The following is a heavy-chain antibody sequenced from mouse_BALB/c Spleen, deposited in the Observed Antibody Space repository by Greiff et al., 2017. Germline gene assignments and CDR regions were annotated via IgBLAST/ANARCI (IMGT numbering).Heavy chain of an antibody. D-gene: IGHD1-1*01. CDR1: GYTFTDYE. CDR2: IDPETGGT. V-gene: IGHV1-15*01. Sequence: VQLQPSGAELVRPGASVTLSCKASGYTFTDYEMHWVKQTPVHGLEWIGAIDPETGGTAYNQKFKGKATLTADKSSSTAYMELRSLTSEDSAVYYCTRGDYGSSYWYFDVWGAGTTVTVSS. J-gene: IGHJ1*01. CDR3: TRGDYGSSYWYFDV.